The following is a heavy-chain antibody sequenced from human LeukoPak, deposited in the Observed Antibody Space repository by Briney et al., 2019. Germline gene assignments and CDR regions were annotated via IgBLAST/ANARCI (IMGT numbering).Heavy chain of an antibody. V-gene: IGHV3-7*01. CDR3: ARGYSSGLHFDY. D-gene: IGHD6-19*01. J-gene: IGHJ4*02. CDR2: IKQDGSQK. Sequence: PGGSLRLSCAASGFTFSSYWMSWVRQAPGKGLEWVANIKQDGSQKYYVDSVKGRFTISRDNSKNTLYLQMNSLRAEDTAVYYCARGYSSGLHFDYWGQGTLVTVSS. CDR1: GFTFSSYW.